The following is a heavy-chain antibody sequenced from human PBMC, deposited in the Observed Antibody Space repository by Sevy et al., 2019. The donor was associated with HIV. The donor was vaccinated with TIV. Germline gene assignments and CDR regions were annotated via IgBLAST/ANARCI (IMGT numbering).Heavy chain of an antibody. CDR2: INTNTGNP. Sequence: ASVKVSCKASGYTFTSYGVNWVRQAPGQGLEWMGWINTNTGNPTYAQGFTGRFVFSLDTSVSTAYLQISSLKAEDTAIYYCARTSRGIVVVAAAQHYYGMDVWGQGTTVTVSS. D-gene: IGHD2-2*01. CDR3: ARTSRGIVVVAAAQHYYGMDV. J-gene: IGHJ6*02. V-gene: IGHV7-4-1*02. CDR1: GYTFTSYG.